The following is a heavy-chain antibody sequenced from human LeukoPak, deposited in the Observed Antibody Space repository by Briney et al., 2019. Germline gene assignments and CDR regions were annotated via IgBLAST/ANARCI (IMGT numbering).Heavy chain of an antibody. Sequence: PGRSLRLSCAASGFTFSSYAMSWVRQAPGKGLEWVSAISGSGGSTYYADSVKGRFTISRDNSKNTLYLQMNSLTGVDTAVSYCAKDLYRGYYDSSGYYSNGAFDIWGQGTMVTVSS. CDR3: AKDLYRGYYDSSGYYSNGAFDI. CDR1: GFTFSSYA. V-gene: IGHV3-23*01. D-gene: IGHD3-22*01. J-gene: IGHJ3*02. CDR2: ISGSGGST.